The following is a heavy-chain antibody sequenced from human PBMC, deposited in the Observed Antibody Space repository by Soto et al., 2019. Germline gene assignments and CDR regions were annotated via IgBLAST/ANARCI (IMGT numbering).Heavy chain of an antibody. J-gene: IGHJ4*02. V-gene: IGHV3-21*02. CDR1: GFIFSTSS. Sequence: EVQLVESGGGLVKPGGSLRLSCATSGFIFSTSSMNWVRQAPGKGLELGSSITYAGNYIYYADSVKGRFTISRDNAQNSLYLQMESLRVEDTGVYYCARDPHWTSGSDYDVAYWGQGTLVTVSS. CDR3: ARDPHWTSGSDYDVAY. CDR2: ITYAGNYI. D-gene: IGHD3-10*01.